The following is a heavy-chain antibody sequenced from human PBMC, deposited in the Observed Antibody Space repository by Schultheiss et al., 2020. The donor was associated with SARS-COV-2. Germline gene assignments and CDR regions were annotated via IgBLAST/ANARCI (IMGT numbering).Heavy chain of an antibody. CDR1: GGSISSSSYY. D-gene: IGHD5-12*01. CDR2: IYTSGST. Sequence: SETLSLTCTVSGGSISSSSYYWGWIRQPAGKGLEWIGRIYTSGSTNYNPSLKSRVTISVDTSKNQFSLKLSSVTAEDTAVYYCAKESGYDSDAFDIWGQGTMVTVSS. J-gene: IGHJ3*02. V-gene: IGHV4-61*02. CDR3: AKESGYDSDAFDI.